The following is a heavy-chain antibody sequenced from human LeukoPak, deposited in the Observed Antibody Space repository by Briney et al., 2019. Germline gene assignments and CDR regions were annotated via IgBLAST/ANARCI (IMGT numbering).Heavy chain of an antibody. CDR2: ISWNSGSI. V-gene: IGHV3-9*01. Sequence: GGSLRLSCAASGFTFDDYAMHWVRHAPGKGLEWVSGISWNSGSIGYADSVKGRFTISRDNAKNSLYLQMNSLRAEDTALYYCAKDMVRGVMAPLDYWGQGTLVTVSS. CDR1: GFTFDDYA. D-gene: IGHD3-10*01. J-gene: IGHJ4*02. CDR3: AKDMVRGVMAPLDY.